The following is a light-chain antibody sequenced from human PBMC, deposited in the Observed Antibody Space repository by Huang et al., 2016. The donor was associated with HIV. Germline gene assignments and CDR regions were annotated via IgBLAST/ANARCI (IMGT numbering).Light chain of an antibody. CDR3: QQRSNRTPTT. CDR2: DAY. CDR1: QSVGSY. V-gene: IGKV3-11*01. J-gene: IGKJ1*01. Sequence: EIILTQSPATLSVSPGERATLSCRASQSVGSYLAWYQQKPGQAPRLLIYDAYNRATGIPARFSGGGTGTDFTLTIRGLEPDDFAVYFCQQRSNRTPTTFGQGTKVE.